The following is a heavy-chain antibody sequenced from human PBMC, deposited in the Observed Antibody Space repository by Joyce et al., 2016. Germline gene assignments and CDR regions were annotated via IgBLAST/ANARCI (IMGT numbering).Heavy chain of an antibody. CDR3: ARHVEYDYWSGYYGWFDP. D-gene: IGHD3/OR15-3a*01. V-gene: IGHV4-39*01. Sequence: LQLQESGPGLGKTSETLSLTCSVSGASISTTTYYWGWIRRPPGRGLEWIGSISYTGIAYYIPSLKSRVTISVDMSKNQFSLNLISVTAADTAVYYCARHVEYDYWSGYYGWFDPWGQGTLVTVSS. CDR1: GASISTTTYY. CDR2: ISYTGIA. J-gene: IGHJ5*02.